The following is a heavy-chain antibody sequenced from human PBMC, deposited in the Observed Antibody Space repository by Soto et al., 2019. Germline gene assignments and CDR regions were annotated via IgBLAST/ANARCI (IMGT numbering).Heavy chain of an antibody. J-gene: IGHJ4*02. Sequence: SETLSLTCAVYGGSFSGYYWSWIRQPPGKGLEWIGEINHSGSTNYNPSLKSRVTISVDTSKNQFSLKLSSVTAADTAVYYCARGRCITIFGVVIAYHFDYWGQGTLVTVSS. CDR1: GGSFSGYY. CDR3: ARGRCITIFGVVIAYHFDY. CDR2: INHSGST. D-gene: IGHD3-3*01. V-gene: IGHV4-34*01.